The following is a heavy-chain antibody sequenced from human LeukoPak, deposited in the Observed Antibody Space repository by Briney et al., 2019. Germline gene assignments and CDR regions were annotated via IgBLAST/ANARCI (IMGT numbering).Heavy chain of an antibody. CDR2: INPNSGGT. J-gene: IGHJ5*02. D-gene: IGHD2-2*01. CDR1: GYTFTGYY. V-gene: IGHV1-2*02. Sequence: ASVKASCKASGYTFTGYYMHWVRQAPGQGLEWMGWINPNSGGTNYAQKFQGRVTMTRDPSISTAYMELSRLRSDDTAVYCCARLSVVPAATPFDPWGQGTLVTVSS. CDR3: ARLSVVPAATPFDP.